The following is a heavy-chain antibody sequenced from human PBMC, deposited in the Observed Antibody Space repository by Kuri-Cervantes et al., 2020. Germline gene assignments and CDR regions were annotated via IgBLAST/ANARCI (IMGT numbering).Heavy chain of an antibody. J-gene: IGHJ6*02. V-gene: IGHV3-30-3*01. CDR1: GFTVSSNY. CDR3: ARSITMVRGYGMDV. D-gene: IGHD3-10*01. Sequence: GGSLRLSCAASGFTVSSNYMSWVRQAPGKGLEWVAVISYDGGNKYYADSVKGRFTISRDNAKNSLYLQMNSLRAEDTAVYYCARSITMVRGYGMDVWGQGTTVTVSS. CDR2: ISYDGGNK.